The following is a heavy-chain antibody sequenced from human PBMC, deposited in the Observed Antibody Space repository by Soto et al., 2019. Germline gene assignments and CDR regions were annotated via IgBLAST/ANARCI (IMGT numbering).Heavy chain of an antibody. J-gene: IGHJ4*02. V-gene: IGHV3-23*01. CDR2: IADSRDRT. Sequence: EGQLLESGGGLVQPGGSLRLSCAASGFTFRSYAMSWVRQAPGKGLEWVSVIADSRDRTYYADSVKGRFTISRDNPKNTLYLQMHNLRAEDTATYYCAKGIDWGQGTRVTVSS. CDR1: GFTFRSYA. D-gene: IGHD2-15*01. CDR3: AKGID.